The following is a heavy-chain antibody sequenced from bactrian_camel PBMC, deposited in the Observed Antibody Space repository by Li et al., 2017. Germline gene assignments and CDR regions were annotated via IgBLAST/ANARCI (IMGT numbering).Heavy chain of an antibody. CDR3: ARAVQDSCSGAWCGGPEY. CDR2: ICSDGTI. V-gene: IGHV3S61*01. CDR1: GLTFDDYT. Sequence: HVQLVESGGGLVQPGGSLRLSCAASGLTFDDYTMGWFRQAPGKQREGVAAICSDGTISYRDSVKGRFTISQDNAKNTLYLQLSSLKTEDTAMYYCARAVQDSCSGAWCGGPEYWGQGTQVTVS. D-gene: IGHD3*01. J-gene: IGHJ4*01.